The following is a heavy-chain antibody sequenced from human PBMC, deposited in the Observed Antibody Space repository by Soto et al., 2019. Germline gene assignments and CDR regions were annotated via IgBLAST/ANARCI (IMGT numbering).Heavy chain of an antibody. V-gene: IGHV3-23*01. CDR1: GFTFGTYA. J-gene: IGHJ4*02. D-gene: IGHD3-16*01. CDR2: ISGRGGRS. Sequence: EVQLLDSGGGLVQPGGSLRLSCAASGFTFGTYAMTWFGKVPGKGLVWVPGISGRGGRSYYADSVKGRFTISRDNSKSTLYLQMNSLRAEDTAVYYCAKAYFVWSSEQPYYFDYWGQGTLVTVSS. CDR3: AKAYFVWSSEQPYYFDY.